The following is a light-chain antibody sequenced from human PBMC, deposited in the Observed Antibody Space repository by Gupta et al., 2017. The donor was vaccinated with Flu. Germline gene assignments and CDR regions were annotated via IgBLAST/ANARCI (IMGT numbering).Light chain of an antibody. J-gene: IGLJ3*02. Sequence: QSVLTQPPSVSGAPGQTVTISCTGNSSNIGAGYDVHWYHQLPGTAPRLLIYGTISRPSGVPDHFSPSRSGSTASLAITGLQAEDEADYFCQSYDSRLSAWVFGGGTKVTVL. CDR3: QSYDSRLSAWV. CDR1: SSNIGAGYD. V-gene: IGLV1-40*01. CDR2: GTI.